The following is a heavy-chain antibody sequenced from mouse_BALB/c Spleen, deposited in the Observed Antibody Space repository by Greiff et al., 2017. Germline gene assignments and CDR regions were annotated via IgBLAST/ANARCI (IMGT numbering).Heavy chain of an antibody. CDR1: GFNIKDYY. V-gene: IGHV14-4*02. CDR3: NARNMITTLYYFDY. Sequence: EVQLQQSGAELVRSGASVKLSCTASGFNIKDYYMHWVKQRPEQGLEWIGWIDPENGDTEYAPKFQGKATMTADTSSNTAYLQLSSLTSEDTAVYYCNARNMITTLYYFDYWGQGTTLTVSS. J-gene: IGHJ2*01. CDR2: IDPENGDT. D-gene: IGHD2-4*01.